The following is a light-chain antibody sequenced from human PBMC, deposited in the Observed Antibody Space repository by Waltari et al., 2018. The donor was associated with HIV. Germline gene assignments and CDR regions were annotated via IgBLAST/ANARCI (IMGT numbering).Light chain of an antibody. J-gene: IGLJ2*01. CDR1: NIGTKT. V-gene: IGLV3-21*02. CDR3: QVWDSDSDQGV. Sequence: SYVLTQPPSMSVAPGQTARITCGGNNIGTKTVHWYQQKPGQAPVVVVNDYSYRPAGIPERFSGSNSRNTATVTISRVEAGDEADYYCQVWDSDSDQGVFGGGTKLTVL. CDR2: DYS.